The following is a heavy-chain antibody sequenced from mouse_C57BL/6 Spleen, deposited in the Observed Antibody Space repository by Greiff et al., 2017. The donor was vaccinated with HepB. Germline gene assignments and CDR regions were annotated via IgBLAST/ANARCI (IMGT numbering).Heavy chain of an antibody. CDR3: ARKGSITTVVFDY. Sequence: ESGPGLVKPSQSLSLTCSVTGYSITSGYYWNWIRQFPGNKLEWMGYISYDGSNNYNPSLKNRISITRDTSKNQFFLKLNSVTTEDTATYYCARKGSITTVVFDYWGQGTTLTVSS. J-gene: IGHJ2*01. CDR1: GYSITSGYY. V-gene: IGHV3-6*01. D-gene: IGHD1-1*01. CDR2: ISYDGSN.